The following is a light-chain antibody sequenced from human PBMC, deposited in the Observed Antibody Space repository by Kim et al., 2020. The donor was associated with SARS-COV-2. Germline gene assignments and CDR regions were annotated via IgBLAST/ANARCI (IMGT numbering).Light chain of an antibody. J-gene: IGLJ1*01. CDR1: SIVRER. V-gene: IGLV3-21*04. Sequence: AQGETARITCQRNSIVRERVHWYQQKPGRGPVLVIYYDTERPSGIPERLSGSNAGNTATVTISRVEAGDEADYFCQVWDSSSGHYVFGTGTKVTVL. CDR2: YDT. CDR3: QVWDSSSGHYV.